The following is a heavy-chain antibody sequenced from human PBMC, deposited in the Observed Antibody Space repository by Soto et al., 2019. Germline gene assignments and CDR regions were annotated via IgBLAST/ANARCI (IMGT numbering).Heavy chain of an antibody. CDR3: ARPAGRLANWFDT. J-gene: IGHJ5*02. CDR1: GYTFTDYR. V-gene: IGHV1-46*01. D-gene: IGHD6-6*01. Sequence: QVQLVQSGAEVKKPGASVKVSCKASGYTFTDYRMIWVRQAPGQGLEWMGIINPSGGSTNYAPNFQGRVTLTRDSFTSTVYMELSSLRSEDTAVYYCARPAGRLANWFDTWGQGTLVTVSS. CDR2: INPSGGST.